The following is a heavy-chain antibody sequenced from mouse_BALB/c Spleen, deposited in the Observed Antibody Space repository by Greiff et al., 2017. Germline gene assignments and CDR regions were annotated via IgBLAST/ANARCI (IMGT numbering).Heavy chain of an antibody. D-gene: IGHD2-2*01. CDR3: TRGGYEGFAY. J-gene: IGHJ3*01. CDR2: IYPGSGST. V-gene: IGHV1S22*01. CDR1: GYTFTSYW. Sequence: LQQPGSELVRPGASVKLSCKASGYTFTSYWMHWVKQRPGQGLEWIGNIYPGSGSTNYDEKFKSKATLTVDTSSSTAYMQLSSLTSEDSAVYYYTRGGYEGFAYWGQGTLVTVSA.